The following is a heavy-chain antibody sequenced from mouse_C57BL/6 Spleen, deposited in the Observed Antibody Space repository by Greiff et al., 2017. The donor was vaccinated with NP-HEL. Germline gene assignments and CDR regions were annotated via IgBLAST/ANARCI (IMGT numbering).Heavy chain of an antibody. CDR2: IYPGDGDT. CDR1: GYAFSSSW. V-gene: IGHV1-82*01. D-gene: IGHD4-1*01. Sequence: QVQLQQSGPELVKPGASVKISCKASGYAFSSSWMNWVKQRPGKGLEWIGRIYPGDGDTNYNGKFKGKATLTADNSSSTAYMQLSSLTSEDSAVYFCARGDWERYFDVWGTGTTVTVSS. J-gene: IGHJ1*03. CDR3: ARGDWERYFDV.